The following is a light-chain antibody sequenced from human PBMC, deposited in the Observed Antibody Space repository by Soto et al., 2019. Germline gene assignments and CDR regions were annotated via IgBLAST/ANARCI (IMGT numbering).Light chain of an antibody. CDR2: TGS. V-gene: IGKV1-12*01. J-gene: IGKJ4*01. Sequence: DIQMTQSPSYVSASVGDRVTITCRASQGIKNWLAWYQQKPGKAPNLLIYTGSSLQSGVPSRFSGSGSGTDFTLTISSLQPEDFATYYCQQANSFPLTFGGGTKVDI. CDR3: QQANSFPLT. CDR1: QGIKNW.